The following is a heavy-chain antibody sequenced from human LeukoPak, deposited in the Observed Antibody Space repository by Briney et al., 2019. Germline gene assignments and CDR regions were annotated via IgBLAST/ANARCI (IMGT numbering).Heavy chain of an antibody. J-gene: IGHJ6*02. CDR1: GFTFSSYA. CDR2: ISGSGGST. Sequence: PGGSLRLSCAASGFTFSSYAMSWVRQAPGKGLEWVSAISGSGGSTYYADSVKSRFTISRDNSKNTLYLQMNSLRAEDTAVYYCANSQMVRGVIIYYYYGMDVWGQGTTVTVSS. V-gene: IGHV3-23*01. CDR3: ANSQMVRGVIIYYYYGMDV. D-gene: IGHD3-10*01.